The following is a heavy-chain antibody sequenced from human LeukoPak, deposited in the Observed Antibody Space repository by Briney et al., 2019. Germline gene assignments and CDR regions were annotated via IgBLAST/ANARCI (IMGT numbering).Heavy chain of an antibody. CDR1: GYTFTGYY. J-gene: IGHJ3*02. Sequence: GASVKVSCKASGYTFTGYYMHWVRQAPGQGLEWMGWINPNSGGTNYAQKFQGRVTMTRDTSISTAYMELSRLRSDDTAVYYCARERELGYCTNGVCPYAFDIWGQGTMVTVSS. CDR2: INPNSGGT. V-gene: IGHV1-2*02. CDR3: ARERELGYCTNGVCPYAFDI. D-gene: IGHD2-8*01.